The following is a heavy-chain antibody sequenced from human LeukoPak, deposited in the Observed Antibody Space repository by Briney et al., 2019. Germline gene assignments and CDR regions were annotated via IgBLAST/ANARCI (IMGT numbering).Heavy chain of an antibody. Sequence: PGGSLRLSCTASGFTFGDYAMSWVRQAPGKGLEWVGFIRSKAYGGTTEYAASVKGRFTISRDDSKSIAYLQMNSLRAEDTAVYYCAKASGRGSSWYFDYWGQGTLVTVSS. CDR2: IRSKAYGGTT. D-gene: IGHD6-13*01. CDR1: GFTFGDYA. CDR3: AKASGRGSSWYFDY. V-gene: IGHV3-49*04. J-gene: IGHJ4*02.